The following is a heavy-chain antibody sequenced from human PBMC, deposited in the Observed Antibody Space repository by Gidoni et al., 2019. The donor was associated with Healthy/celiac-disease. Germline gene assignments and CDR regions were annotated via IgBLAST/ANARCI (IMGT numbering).Heavy chain of an antibody. V-gene: IGHV1-18*01. CDR3: ERDHWAFRYYSGYDHKQTYFDY. CDR1: CYTFTSYG. J-gene: IGHJ4*02. CDR2: IIAYNGNT. Sequence: QVQLVQSGAEVKKPGASVKVSCKASCYTFTSYGISWVRQAPGKGLEWMGWIIAYNGNTNYAQKLQGRVTMTTDKSTSTAYMELRSMRSDDTAVYYGERDHWAFRYYSGYDHKQTYFDYWGQGTLVTVSS. D-gene: IGHD5-12*01.